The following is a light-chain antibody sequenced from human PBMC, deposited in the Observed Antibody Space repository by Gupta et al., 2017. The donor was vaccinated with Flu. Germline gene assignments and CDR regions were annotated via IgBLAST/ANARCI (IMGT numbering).Light chain of an antibody. CDR3: SSCTSSTTVV. CDR2: GVT. CDR1: SSDIGSYNY. Sequence: SALPHPPSFSGPLVQPITISCPGTSSDIGSYNYVSWYQQHPDKAPKLLIYGVTNRPSGVSNRFSGSKSGDTASLTISGLQAEDEADYYCSSCTSSTTVVFGGGTKLTVL. V-gene: IGLV2-14*01. J-gene: IGLJ2*01.